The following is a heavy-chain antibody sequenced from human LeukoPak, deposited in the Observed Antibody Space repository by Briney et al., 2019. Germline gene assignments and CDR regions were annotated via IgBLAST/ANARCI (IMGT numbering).Heavy chain of an antibody. V-gene: IGHV3-30*02. J-gene: IGHJ4*02. CDR3: AKDGAQTN. CDR1: GFTFSSYG. Sequence: GGSLRLSCAASGFTFSSYGMHWVRQAPGKGLEWVAFIRYDGSNKFYVDSLKGRFTISRDNSKNTLYLHMNSLRAEETAVYYCAKDGAQTNWGQGTLVTVSS. D-gene: IGHD4/OR15-4a*01. CDR2: IRYDGSNK.